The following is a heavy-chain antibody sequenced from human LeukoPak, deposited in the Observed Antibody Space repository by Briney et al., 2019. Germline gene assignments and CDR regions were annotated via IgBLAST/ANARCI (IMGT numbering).Heavy chain of an antibody. D-gene: IGHD4/OR15-4a*01. CDR3: ARIMRVDYGTYYFDY. CDR2: ARNRRNGYST. V-gene: IGHV3-72*01. CDR1: GFTFSDHY. J-gene: IGHJ4*02. Sequence: GGSLRLSCAASGFTFSDHYIDWVRQAPGKGLEWVGRARNRRNGYSTQYAASVKGRFSFSRDDSENTVYLQMNSLKTEDTAVYFCARIMRVDYGTYYFDYWGPGTLVTVSS.